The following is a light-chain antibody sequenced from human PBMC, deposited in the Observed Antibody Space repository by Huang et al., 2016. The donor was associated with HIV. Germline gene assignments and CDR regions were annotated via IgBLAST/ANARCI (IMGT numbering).Light chain of an antibody. J-gene: IGKJ1*01. Sequence: IVMTQSPVTLSVPPGERATLSCRASRSLSSNLAWYQQKLGQAPRLIMYGASTRATGIPARFSGTVSGTEFTLTISSLQSEDFAVYYCQQYNNWPPAFGQGTKVEIK. CDR1: RSLSSN. CDR3: QQYNNWPPA. CDR2: GAS. V-gene: IGKV3-15*01.